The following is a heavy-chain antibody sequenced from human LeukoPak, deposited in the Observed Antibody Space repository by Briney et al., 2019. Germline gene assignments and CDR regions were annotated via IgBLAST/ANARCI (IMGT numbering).Heavy chain of an antibody. CDR1: GYTFTVYY. D-gene: IGHD2-15*01. CDR3: ARDHVGGGRDY. V-gene: IGHV1-2*02. Sequence: GASVTVSCKASGYTFTVYYMHWVRQAPGQGLEWMGWINPNSGGTNYSQKFQGRGTMTRDTSISTAYMELSRLRSDNTAVYYCARDHVGGGRDYWGQGTLVTVSS. J-gene: IGHJ4*02. CDR2: INPNSGGT.